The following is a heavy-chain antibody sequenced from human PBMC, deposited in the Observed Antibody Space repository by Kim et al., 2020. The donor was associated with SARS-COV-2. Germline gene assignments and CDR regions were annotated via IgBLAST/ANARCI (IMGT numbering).Heavy chain of an antibody. J-gene: IGHJ3*02. V-gene: IGHV3-11*01. CDR3: ARDARGYYASGTLGSAFDM. D-gene: IGHD3-10*01. CDR2: ISSDGATI. Sequence: GGSLRLSCAASKFTFSDFYMSWIRQAPGKGLEWLSYISSDGATIYYADSVRGRFTISRDNAKNSLYLQMNSLSAADTAVYFCARDARGYYASGTLGSAFDMWGQGTMVTVFS. CDR1: KFTFSDFY.